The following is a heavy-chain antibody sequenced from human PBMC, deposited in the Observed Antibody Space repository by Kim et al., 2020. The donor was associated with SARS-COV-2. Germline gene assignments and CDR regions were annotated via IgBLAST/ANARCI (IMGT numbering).Heavy chain of an antibody. V-gene: IGHV4-31*03. CDR2: IYYSGST. CDR1: GGSISSGGYY. J-gene: IGHJ3*02. D-gene: IGHD2-2*01. CDR3: ARGGRSSWDAFDI. Sequence: SETLSLTCTVSGGSISSGGYYWSWIRQHPGKGPEWFGYIYYSGSTYYNPSLKSRVTISVDTSKNQFSLQLTSVTAADTAVYYCARGGRSSWDAFDIWGQGTMVTVSS.